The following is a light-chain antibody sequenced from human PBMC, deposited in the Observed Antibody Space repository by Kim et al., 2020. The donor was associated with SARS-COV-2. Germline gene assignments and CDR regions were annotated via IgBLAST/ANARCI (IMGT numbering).Light chain of an antibody. CDR3: GTWDSSLSAVV. Sequence: GQKVTISCSGSSSNIGNNYVSWYQQLPGTAPKLLIYDNNNRPSGIPDRFSGSKSGTSATLGITGLQTGDEADYYCGTWDSSLSAVVFGGWTQLTVL. CDR2: DNN. V-gene: IGLV1-51*01. J-gene: IGLJ2*01. CDR1: SSNIGNNY.